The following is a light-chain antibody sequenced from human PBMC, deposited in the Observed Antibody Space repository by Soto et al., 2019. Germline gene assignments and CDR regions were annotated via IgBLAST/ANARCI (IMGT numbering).Light chain of an antibody. CDR2: GAS. CDR3: QQYGSSPQRT. Sequence: EIVLTQSPGTPSLSPGERATLSCRASQSVSSSYLAWYQQKPGQAPRLLIYGASSRATGIPDRFSGSGSGTDFTLTISRLEPEDFAVYYCQQYGSSPQRTFGQGTKVEIK. V-gene: IGKV3-20*01. CDR1: QSVSSSY. J-gene: IGKJ1*01.